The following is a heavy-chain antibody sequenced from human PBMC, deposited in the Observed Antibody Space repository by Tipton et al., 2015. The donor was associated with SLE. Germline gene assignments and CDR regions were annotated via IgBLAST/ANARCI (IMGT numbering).Heavy chain of an antibody. CDR3: ARQWRRSAFDI. J-gene: IGHJ3*02. CDR1: GYSISSGYY. V-gene: IGHV4-38-2*01. Sequence: TLSLTCAVSGYSISSGYYWGWIRPPPGKGLEWIGEINHSGSTNYNPSLKSRVTISVDTSKNQFSLKLSSVTAADTAVYYCARQWRRSAFDIWGQGTMVTVSS. D-gene: IGHD6-19*01. CDR2: INHSGST.